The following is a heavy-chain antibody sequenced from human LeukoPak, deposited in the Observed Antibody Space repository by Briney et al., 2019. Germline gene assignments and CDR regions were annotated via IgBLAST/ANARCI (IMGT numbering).Heavy chain of an antibody. Sequence: PSETLSLTCTVSGDSMGENYWSWIRQPPGKRLEYIGFIYRTGSSNYNPSLKSRVTMSIDTSKNQFSLKLSSVTAADTAVYYCARGSSSWYLIFDYWGQGALVTASS. CDR2: IYRTGSS. CDR3: ARGSSSWYLIFDY. J-gene: IGHJ4*02. CDR1: GDSMGENY. V-gene: IGHV4-59*01. D-gene: IGHD6-13*01.